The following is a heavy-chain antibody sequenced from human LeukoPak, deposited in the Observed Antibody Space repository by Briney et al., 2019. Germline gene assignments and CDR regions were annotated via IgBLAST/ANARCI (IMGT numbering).Heavy chain of an antibody. CDR2: IYTSGRT. J-gene: IGHJ4*02. CDR1: GVSISSGSYY. Sequence: PSETLSLTCTVSGVSISSGSYYWSWIRQPAGKGLEWIGRIYTSGRTNYNPSLKSRVTISVDTSKNQFSLKLSSVAVADTAVYYCAREGYQYYFDYWGQGTLVTVSS. V-gene: IGHV4-61*02. D-gene: IGHD2-2*01. CDR3: AREGYQYYFDY.